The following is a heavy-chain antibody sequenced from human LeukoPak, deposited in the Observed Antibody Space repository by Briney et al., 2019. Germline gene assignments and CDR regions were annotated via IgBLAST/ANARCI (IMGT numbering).Heavy chain of an antibody. CDR3: ARTYMTSARFDP. CDR2: IYTSGST. J-gene: IGHJ5*02. V-gene: IGHV4-4*09. Sequence: SETLSLTCTVSGGSITSYCWSWVRQPPGKGLEWIGYIYTSGSTDYNPSLRSRVTMSVDTSKNQLSLELRFLTAADTAVYYCARTYMTSARFDPWGQETLVTVSS. CDR1: GGSITSYC. D-gene: IGHD2-21*02.